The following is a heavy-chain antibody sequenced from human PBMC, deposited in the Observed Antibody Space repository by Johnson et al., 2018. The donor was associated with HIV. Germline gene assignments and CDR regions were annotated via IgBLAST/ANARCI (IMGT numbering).Heavy chain of an antibody. J-gene: IGHJ3*02. V-gene: IGHV3-23*04. Sequence: VQVVESGGGLVQPGGSLRLSCAASGFTFSSYAMSWVRQAPGKGLEWVSAISGSGGSTYYADSVKGRFTISRDNSKNTLYLQMNSLRAEDTAVYYCAKEGSIAAAGNDAFDIWGQGTMVTVSS. CDR3: AKEGSIAAAGNDAFDI. CDR1: GFTFSSYA. D-gene: IGHD6-13*01. CDR2: ISGSGGST.